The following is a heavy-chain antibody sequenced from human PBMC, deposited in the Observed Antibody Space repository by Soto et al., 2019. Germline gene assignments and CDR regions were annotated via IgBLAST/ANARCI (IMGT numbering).Heavy chain of an antibody. CDR2: IWNHGRKD. D-gene: IGHD6-19*01. CDR3: ARGPWLVGDVTSFDY. CDR1: GFTFSTYG. V-gene: IGHV3-33*01. Sequence: QVQLVESGGGVVQPGRSLRLSCAASGFTFSTYGMHWVRQAPGKGLEWVALIWNHGRKDFYADSVKGRFSISRDNSEDILYLQMNNLRAEDTAVYYCARGPWLVGDVTSFDYWGQGTLVTVSS. J-gene: IGHJ4*02.